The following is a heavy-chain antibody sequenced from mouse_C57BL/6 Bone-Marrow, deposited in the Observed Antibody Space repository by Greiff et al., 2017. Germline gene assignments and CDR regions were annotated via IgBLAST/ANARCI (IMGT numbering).Heavy chain of an antibody. Sequence: DVMLVESGGDLVKPGGSLKLSCAASGFTFSSYGMSWVRQTPDKRLEWVATISSGGSYTYYPDSVKGRFTISRDNAKNTLYLQMSSLKSEDTAMYYCARDGYWYFDVWGTGTTVTVSS. CDR3: ARDGYWYFDV. V-gene: IGHV5-6*02. CDR1: GFTFSSYG. J-gene: IGHJ1*03. CDR2: ISSGGSYT.